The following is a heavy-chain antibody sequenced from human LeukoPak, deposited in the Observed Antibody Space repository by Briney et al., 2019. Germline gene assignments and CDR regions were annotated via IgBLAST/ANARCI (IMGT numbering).Heavy chain of an antibody. CDR2: IIPIFGTA. CDR3: ASRLVRYCSGGSCYPEDY. D-gene: IGHD2-15*01. CDR1: GGTFSSYV. V-gene: IGHV1-69*13. Sequence: ASVKVSCKASGGTFSSYVISWVRQAPGQGLEWMGGIIPIFGTANFAQKFQGRVTITADESTSTAYMELSSLRSEDTAVYYCASRLVRYCSGGSCYPEDYWGQGTLVTVSS. J-gene: IGHJ4*02.